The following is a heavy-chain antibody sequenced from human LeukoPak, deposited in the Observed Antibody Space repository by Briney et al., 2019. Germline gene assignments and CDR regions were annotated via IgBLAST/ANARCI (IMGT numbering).Heavy chain of an antibody. CDR3: AREGYDSYPALVSFDY. CDR1: GYTFTGYY. D-gene: IGHD3-22*01. V-gene: IGHV1-46*01. Sequence: ASVKVSCKASGYTFTGYYMHWVRQAPGQGLEWMGIINPSGGSTSYAQKFQGRVTMTRDASTSTVYMELSSLRSEDTAVYYCAREGYDSYPALVSFDYWGQGTLVTVSS. CDR2: INPSGGST. J-gene: IGHJ4*02.